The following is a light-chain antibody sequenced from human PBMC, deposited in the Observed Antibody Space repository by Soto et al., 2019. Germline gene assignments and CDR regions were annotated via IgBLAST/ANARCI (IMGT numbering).Light chain of an antibody. Sequence: QSVLTQPPSASGSPGQSVTISCTGTSSDVGGYNYVSWYQQHPGKAPKLMIYEVSKRPSGVPDRFSGSKSGNTASLIVSGLQAEDEADYYCSSYAGSNNLGFGGGTKLTVL. CDR3: SSYAGSNNLG. CDR1: SSDVGGYNY. CDR2: EVS. V-gene: IGLV2-8*01. J-gene: IGLJ2*01.